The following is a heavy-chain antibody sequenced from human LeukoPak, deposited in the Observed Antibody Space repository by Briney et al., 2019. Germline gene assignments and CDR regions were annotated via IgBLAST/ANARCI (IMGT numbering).Heavy chain of an antibody. CDR1: GGSISSYY. J-gene: IGHJ3*02. CDR3: ARTTRSDAFDI. CDR2: IYYSGST. D-gene: IGHD4-4*01. Sequence: PSETLSLTCTVSGGSISSYYWSWIRQPPGKGLEWSGYIYYSGSTNYNPSLKSRVTISVDTSKNQFSLKLSSVTAADTAVYYCARTTRSDAFDIWGQGTMVTVSS. V-gene: IGHV4-59*01.